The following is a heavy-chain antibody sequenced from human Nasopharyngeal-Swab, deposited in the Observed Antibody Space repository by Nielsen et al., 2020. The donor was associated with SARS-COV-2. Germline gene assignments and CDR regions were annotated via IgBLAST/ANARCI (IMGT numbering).Heavy chain of an antibody. V-gene: IGHV3-9*01. D-gene: IGHD6-13*01. Sequence: SLKISCAASGFTFDDYAMHWVRQAPGKGLEWVSGISWNSGTIGYADSVKGRLTISRDNAKNSLFLQMNSLRTEDTALYYCARDAARSWYNWFDPWGQGTLVTVSS. CDR2: ISWNSGTI. J-gene: IGHJ5*02. CDR1: GFTFDDYA. CDR3: ARDAARSWYNWFDP.